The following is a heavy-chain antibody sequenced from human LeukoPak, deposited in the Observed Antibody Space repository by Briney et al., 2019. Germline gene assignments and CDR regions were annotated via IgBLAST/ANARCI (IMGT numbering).Heavy chain of an antibody. CDR1: GYTFTGYY. CDR3: ARGRPWYDSSGYYYFDY. CDR2: IDPNSGGT. J-gene: IGHJ4*02. D-gene: IGHD3-22*01. Sequence: ASVKVSCKASGYTFTGYYMHWVRQAPGQGLEWMGWIDPNSGGTNYAQKFQGRVTMTRDTSISTAYMELSRLRSDDTAVYYCARGRPWYDSSGYYYFDYWGQGTLVTVSS. V-gene: IGHV1-2*02.